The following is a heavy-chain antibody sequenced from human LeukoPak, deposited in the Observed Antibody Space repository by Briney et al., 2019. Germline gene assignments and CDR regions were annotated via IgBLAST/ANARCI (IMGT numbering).Heavy chain of an antibody. CDR1: GFTFSSYA. CDR3: VRGLYYDSSGSPPFDY. D-gene: IGHD3-22*01. V-gene: IGHV3-30*04. CDR2: ISYDGSNK. J-gene: IGHJ4*02. Sequence: GGSLRLSCAASGFTFSSYAMHWVRQAPGKGLEWVAVISYDGSNKYYADSVKGRFTISRDNSKNTLYLQMNSLRAEDTAVYYCVRGLYYDSSGSPPFDYWGQGTLVTVSS.